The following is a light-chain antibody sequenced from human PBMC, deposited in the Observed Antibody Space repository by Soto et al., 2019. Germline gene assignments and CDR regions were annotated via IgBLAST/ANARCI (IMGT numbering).Light chain of an antibody. CDR3: QKYNNWPPDRT. V-gene: IGKV3-15*01. CDR1: QSVGSN. CDR2: GAS. J-gene: IGKJ1*01. Sequence: EIVMTQSPATLSVSPGERATLSCRASQSVGSNLAWYQLKPGQAPRLLIYGASTRATGIPARFSGSGSGTDFTLTISGLQSEDFAFYFSQKYNNWPPDRTFGQGTKVEIK.